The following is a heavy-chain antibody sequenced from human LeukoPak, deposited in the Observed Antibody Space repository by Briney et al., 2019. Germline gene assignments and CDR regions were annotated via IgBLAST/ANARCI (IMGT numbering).Heavy chain of an antibody. V-gene: IGHV4-59*01. CDR2: IYYSGST. D-gene: IGHD3-10*01. Sequence: SETLSLTCTVSGASISSYYWSWIRQPPGKGLEWIGYIYYSGSTNYNPSLKSRVTISVDTSKNQFSLKLSSVTAADTAVYYCARAARGRSRAFDIWGQGTMVTVSS. J-gene: IGHJ3*02. CDR3: ARAARGRSRAFDI. CDR1: GASISSYY.